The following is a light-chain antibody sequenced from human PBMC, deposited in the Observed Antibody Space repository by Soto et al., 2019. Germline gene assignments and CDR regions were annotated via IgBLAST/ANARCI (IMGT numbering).Light chain of an antibody. CDR2: ATS. J-gene: IGKJ1*01. CDR3: QQTYTTPQT. CDR1: QTIRKY. Sequence: DLQMTQSPSSLSASVGDTITITCRASQTIRKYLNWYQQKPGKAPNLLIYATSSLQTGVPPRFSGSGSGTDFTLAISSLQPEDFATYYCQQTYTTPQTFGQGTKVQVK. V-gene: IGKV1-39*01.